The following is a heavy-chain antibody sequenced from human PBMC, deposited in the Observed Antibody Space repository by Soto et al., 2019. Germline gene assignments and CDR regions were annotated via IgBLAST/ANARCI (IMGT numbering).Heavy chain of an antibody. Sequence: SVTVSCKASGYTLSRDDISRVRQATGQGLEWMGWMNPNSGNTGYAQKFQGRVTMTRNTSISTAYMELSSLRSEDTAVYYCARGPYYYGSGSYKYYFDYWGQGTLVTVSS. J-gene: IGHJ4*02. D-gene: IGHD3-10*01. CDR3: ARGPYYYGSGSYKYYFDY. CDR2: MNPNSGNT. V-gene: IGHV1-8*01. CDR1: GYTLSRDD.